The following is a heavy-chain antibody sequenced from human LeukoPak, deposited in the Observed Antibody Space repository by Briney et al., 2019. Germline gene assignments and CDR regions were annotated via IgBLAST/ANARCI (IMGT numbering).Heavy chain of an antibody. CDR1: GFTFHDFT. CDR3: AKEEHSYGYY. CDR2: ISWDGHST. Sequence: GGSLRLSCAASGFTFHDFTMHWDRQVPGKGLEWVSLISWDGHSTSYADSVKGRFTISRDNSKKSLYLQMNSLRTEDTALYYCAKEEHSYGYYWGQGTLVTVSS. V-gene: IGHV3-43*01. J-gene: IGHJ4*02. D-gene: IGHD5-18*01.